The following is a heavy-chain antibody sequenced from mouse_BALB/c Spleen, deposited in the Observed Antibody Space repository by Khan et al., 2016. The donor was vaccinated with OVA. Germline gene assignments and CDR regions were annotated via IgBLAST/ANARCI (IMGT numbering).Heavy chain of an antibody. CDR2: IDPYKGGT. Sequence: VQLQQSGPELVKPGASVKVSCKASGYSFTDYNMFWVKQSHGRSLEWIGYIDPYKGGTSYNQRLKGKATLTVDKSSSTAFMHLSSLTSEDSAVFYWARTDYYGSSYYFDFWGQGTTLTVSS. CDR3: ARTDYYGSSYYFDF. D-gene: IGHD1-1*01. J-gene: IGHJ2*01. CDR1: GYSFTDYN. V-gene: IGHV1S135*01.